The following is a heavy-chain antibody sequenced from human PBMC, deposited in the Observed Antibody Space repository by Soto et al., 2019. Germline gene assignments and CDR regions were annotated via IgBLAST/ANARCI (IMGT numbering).Heavy chain of an antibody. CDR1: GFTFSSYS. D-gene: IGHD7-27*01. CDR2: ISSSSSYI. V-gene: IGHV3-21*01. CDR3: ARDRNWDYYYYYMDV. J-gene: IGHJ6*03. Sequence: EVQLVESGGGLVKPGGSLRLSCAASGFTFSSYSMNWVRQAPGKGLEWVSSISSSSSYIYYADSVKGRFTISRDNAKNSLYLQMNSLRAEDTAVYYCARDRNWDYYYYYMDVWGKGTTVTVSS.